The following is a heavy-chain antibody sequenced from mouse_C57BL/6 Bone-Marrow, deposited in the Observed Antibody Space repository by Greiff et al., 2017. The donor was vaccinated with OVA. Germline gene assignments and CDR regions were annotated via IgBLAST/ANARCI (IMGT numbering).Heavy chain of an antibody. CDR2: IDPANGNT. D-gene: IGHD2-4*01. Sequence: VQLQQSVAELVRPGASVKLSCTASGFNIKNTYMHWVKQRPEQGLEWIGRIDPANGNTKYAPKFPGKATLTADTSSNTAYLQLSSLTSEDTAIYYCAYYDYDVAWFAYWGQGTLVTVSA. V-gene: IGHV14-3*01. J-gene: IGHJ3*01. CDR3: AYYDYDVAWFAY. CDR1: GFNIKNTY.